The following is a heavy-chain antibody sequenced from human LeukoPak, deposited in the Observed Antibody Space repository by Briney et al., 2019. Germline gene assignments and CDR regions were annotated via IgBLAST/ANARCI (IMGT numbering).Heavy chain of an antibody. Sequence: SETLSLTCAVYGGSSIGYSWSWVRQPPGKGLEWIGEIDDSGTTNYRPSLKSQVTISVDTSKNQLSLKVTSVTAADTAVYYCARVSGYCSDGVCRFDYWGQGTLVTVSS. D-gene: IGHD2-8*01. J-gene: IGHJ4*02. V-gene: IGHV4-34*01. CDR3: ARVSGYCSDGVCRFDY. CDR1: GGSSIGYS. CDR2: IDDSGTT.